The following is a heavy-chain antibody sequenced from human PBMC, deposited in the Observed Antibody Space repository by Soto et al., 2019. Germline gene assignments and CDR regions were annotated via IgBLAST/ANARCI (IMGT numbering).Heavy chain of an antibody. CDR2: IKEDGTAK. CDR3: TTDRGYLTFDY. V-gene: IGHV3-7*01. J-gene: IGHJ4*02. CDR1: GFTFSNSW. Sequence: PGGSLRLSCAASGFTFSNSWMNWVRQAPGKGLEWVANIKEDGTAKYYLDSVKGRFTVPRDNVKNSLYLQMNSLRAEDTAMYYCTTDRGYLTFDYWGPGTLVTVSS. D-gene: IGHD3-22*01.